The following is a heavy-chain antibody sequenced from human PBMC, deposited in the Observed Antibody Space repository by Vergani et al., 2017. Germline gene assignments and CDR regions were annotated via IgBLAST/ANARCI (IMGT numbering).Heavy chain of an antibody. CDR2: IYYSGST. J-gene: IGHJ3*02. Sequence: QVQLQESGPGLVKPSETLSLTCTVSGGSISSYYWSWIRQPPGKGLEWVGYIYYSGSTNYNPSLKSLVTISVDTSKNQFSLKLSCVTAADTAVYYCARGNYGGKWDAFDIWGQGTMVTVSS. V-gene: IGHV4-59*12. CDR3: ARGNYGGKWDAFDI. CDR1: GGSISSYY. D-gene: IGHD4-23*01.